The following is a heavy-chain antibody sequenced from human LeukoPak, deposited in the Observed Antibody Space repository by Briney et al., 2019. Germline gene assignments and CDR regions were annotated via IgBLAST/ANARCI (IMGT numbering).Heavy chain of an antibody. V-gene: IGHV3-23*01. CDR2: ISGSGGST. Sequence: GGSLRLSCAASGFTFSSYAMSWVRQAPGKGLEWVSAISGSGGSTDYADSVKGRFTISRDNSKNTLYLQMNSLRAEDTAVYYCAKALGYCGSTSCFPRYGMDVWGQGTTVTVSS. J-gene: IGHJ6*02. CDR3: AKALGYCGSTSCFPRYGMDV. CDR1: GFTFSSYA. D-gene: IGHD2-2*01.